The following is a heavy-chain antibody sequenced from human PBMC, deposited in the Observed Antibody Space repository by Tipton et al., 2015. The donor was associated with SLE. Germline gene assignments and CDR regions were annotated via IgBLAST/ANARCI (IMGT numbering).Heavy chain of an antibody. D-gene: IGHD5-12*01. CDR3: AKGGLRDSFDP. J-gene: IGHJ5*02. V-gene: IGHV3-30-3*01. Sequence: SLRLSCAASGFTVSSNSMSWVRQAPGKGLEWVAVISYDGSNKYYADPVKGRFTISRDNSKNTLYLQMNSLGAEDTAIYYCAKGGLRDSFDPWGQGTLVTVSS. CDR1: GFTVSSNS. CDR2: ISYDGSNK.